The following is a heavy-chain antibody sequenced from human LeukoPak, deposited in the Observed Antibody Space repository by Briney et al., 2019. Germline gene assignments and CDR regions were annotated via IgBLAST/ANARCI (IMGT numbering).Heavy chain of an antibody. CDR1: GFTFDDYA. CDR2: ISWNSGGI. J-gene: IGHJ4*02. V-gene: IGHV3-9*01. Sequence: GRSLRLSCAASGFTFDDYAMHWVRQAPGKGLEWVSGISWNSGGIGYADSVKGRFTISRDNAKNSLYLQMNSLRAEDTALYYCAKDTNVDTAMTTFDYWGQGTLVTVSS. CDR3: AKDTNVDTAMTTFDY. D-gene: IGHD5-18*01.